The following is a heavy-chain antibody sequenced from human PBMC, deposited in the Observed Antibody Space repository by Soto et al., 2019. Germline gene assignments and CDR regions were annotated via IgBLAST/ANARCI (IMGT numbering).Heavy chain of an antibody. CDR2: ISYSGNT. J-gene: IGHJ4*02. D-gene: IGHD2-8*01. V-gene: IGHV4-39*01. Sequence: QLQLQESGPGLVKPSETLSLTCTVSGGSIGTNDHYWGWIRRPPGKGLEWIASISYSGNTYYAPSLXSXXXXXXXXXXXXXXXXXXXXXXXXXXXXXCARHLTYFPFDFWGQGIPVTVSS. CDR3: ARHLTYFPFDF. CDR1: GGSIGTNDHY.